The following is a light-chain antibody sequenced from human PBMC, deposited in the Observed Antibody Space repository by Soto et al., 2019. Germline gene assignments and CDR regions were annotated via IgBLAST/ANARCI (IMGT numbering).Light chain of an antibody. J-gene: IGKJ3*01. Sequence: EVVLTQSPGTLSLSPGERATLSCRASQSVSSSYLAWYQQTPGQAPRLLIYGASSRATGVPDRFNGSGSGTDFTLTISRLQPEDFAVYYCQQYSSSPFTFGPRTKVDIK. CDR3: QQYSSSPFT. CDR1: QSVSSSY. CDR2: GAS. V-gene: IGKV3-20*01.